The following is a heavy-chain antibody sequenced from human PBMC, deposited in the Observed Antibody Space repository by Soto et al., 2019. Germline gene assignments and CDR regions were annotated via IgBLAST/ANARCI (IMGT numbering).Heavy chain of an antibody. Sequence: SETLSLTCTVSGGSISSYYWSWIRQPPGKGLECIGYIYYSGSTNYNPSLKSRVTISVDTSKNQFSLKLSSVTAADTAVYYCARVVYCSGGRCNFYYYYGMDVWGQGTTVTVSS. J-gene: IGHJ6*02. D-gene: IGHD2-15*01. CDR1: GGSISSYY. V-gene: IGHV4-59*01. CDR2: IYYSGST. CDR3: ARVVYCSGGRCNFYYYYGMDV.